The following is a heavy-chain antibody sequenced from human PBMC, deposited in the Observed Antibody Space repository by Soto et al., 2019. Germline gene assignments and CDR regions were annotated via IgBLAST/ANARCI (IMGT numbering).Heavy chain of an antibody. V-gene: IGHV3-43*01. CDR1: GFTFDDYT. Sequence: GGSLRLSCAASGFTFDDYTMHWVRQAPGKGLEWVSLISWDGGSTYYADSVKGRFTISRDNSKNSLYLQMNSLRTEDTALYYCAKVQGYSSYVMDVGGQGPTVTVSS. J-gene: IGHJ6*02. CDR3: AKVQGYSSYVMDV. D-gene: IGHD4-4*01. CDR2: ISWDGGST.